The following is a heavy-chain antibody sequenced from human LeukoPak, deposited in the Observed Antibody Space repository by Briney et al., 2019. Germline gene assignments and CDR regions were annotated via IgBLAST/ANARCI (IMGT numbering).Heavy chain of an antibody. J-gene: IGHJ4*02. V-gene: IGHV5-51*01. CDR2: IYPGDSDT. Sequence: GESLKISCKGSGYSFTSYWIGWVRQMPGKGLEWMGIIYPGDSDTRYSPSFQGQVTISADKSINTAYLQWTSLKASDTATYYCGRPRRPIAVADPFDYWGQGTLVTVSS. CDR3: GRPRRPIAVADPFDY. CDR1: GYSFTSYW. D-gene: IGHD6-19*01.